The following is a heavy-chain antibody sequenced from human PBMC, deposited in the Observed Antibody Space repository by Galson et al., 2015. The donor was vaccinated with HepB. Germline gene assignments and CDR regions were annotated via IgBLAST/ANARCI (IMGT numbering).Heavy chain of an antibody. Sequence: SLRHSCAASGFSFMSHSMNWVRHSPGKGLEWLAYISSGGAKDYADSARGRFTLSRDNAKKSMYLHMSSLRVEDTAVYYCARNPASYDYYNMDVWGQGTTVTVSS. CDR2: ISSGGAK. CDR1: GFSFMSHS. D-gene: IGHD3-16*01. V-gene: IGHV3-48*01. J-gene: IGHJ6*02. CDR3: ARNPASYDYYNMDV.